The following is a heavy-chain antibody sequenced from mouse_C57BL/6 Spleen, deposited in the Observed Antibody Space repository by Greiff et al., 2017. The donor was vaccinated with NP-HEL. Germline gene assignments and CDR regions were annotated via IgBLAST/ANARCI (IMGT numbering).Heavy chain of an antibody. V-gene: IGHV1-18*01. D-gene: IGHD2-10*02. CDR2: INPNNGGT. CDR3: ARGEYGKGFYYAMDY. J-gene: IGHJ4*01. Sequence: VQLKESGPELVKPGASVKIPCKASGYTFTDYNMDWVKQSHGKSLEWIGDINPNNGGTIYNQKFKGKATLTVDKSSSTAYMELRSLTSEDTAVYYCARGEYGKGFYYAMDYWGQGTSVTVSS. CDR1: GYTFTDYN.